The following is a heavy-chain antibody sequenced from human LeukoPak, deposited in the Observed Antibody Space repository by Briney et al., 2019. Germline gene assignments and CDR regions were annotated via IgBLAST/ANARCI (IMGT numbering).Heavy chain of an antibody. Sequence: TSETLSLTCTVSGGSISSYYWSWIRQPPGKGLEWIGYIYYSGSTNYNPSLKSRVTISVGTSKNQFSLKLSSVTAADTAVYYCARVGNDYVWESYRTNTLFDYWGQGTLVTVSS. D-gene: IGHD3-16*02. V-gene: IGHV4-59*12. CDR2: IYYSGST. CDR3: ARVGNDYVWESYRTNTLFDY. J-gene: IGHJ4*02. CDR1: GGSISSYY.